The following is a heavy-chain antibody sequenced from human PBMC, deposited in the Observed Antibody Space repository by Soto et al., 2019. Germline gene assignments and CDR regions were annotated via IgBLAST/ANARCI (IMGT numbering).Heavy chain of an antibody. V-gene: IGHV3-21*01. CDR3: ARETPSYYYDSSGYYTPSPPY. CDR2: ISSSSSYI. J-gene: IGHJ4*02. D-gene: IGHD3-22*01. CDR1: GFTFSSYS. Sequence: LRLSCAASGFTFSSYSMNWVRQAPGKGLEWVSSISSSSSYIYYADSVKGRFTISRDNAKNSLYLQMNSLRAEDTAVYYCARETPSYYYDSSGYYTPSPPYWGQGTLVTAPQ.